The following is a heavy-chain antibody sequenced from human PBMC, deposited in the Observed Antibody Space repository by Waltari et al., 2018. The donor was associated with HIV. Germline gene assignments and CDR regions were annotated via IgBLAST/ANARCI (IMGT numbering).Heavy chain of an antibody. CDR2: IYYSGST. Sequence: QLQLQESGPGLVKPSETLSLTCTVSGGSISSSSYYWGWIRQPPGKGLEWIGSIYYSGSTYYNPSLKSRVTISVDTSKNQFSLKLSSVTAADTAVYYCARRIRGRQWLGEFDYWGQGTLVTVSS. CDR1: GGSISSSSYY. CDR3: ARRIRGRQWLGEFDY. J-gene: IGHJ4*02. V-gene: IGHV4-39*01. D-gene: IGHD6-19*01.